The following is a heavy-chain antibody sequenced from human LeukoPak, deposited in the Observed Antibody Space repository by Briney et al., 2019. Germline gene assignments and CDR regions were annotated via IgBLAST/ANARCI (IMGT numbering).Heavy chain of an antibody. V-gene: IGHV3-30*19. CDR2: ISYDGSNK. CDR3: ARVESDYGYYYYGMDV. CDR1: GFTFSSYG. D-gene: IGHD4-17*01. J-gene: IGHJ6*02. Sequence: GGSLRLSCAASGFTFSSYGMHWVRQAPGKGLEWVAVISYDGSNKYYAVSVKGRFTISRDNSKNTLYLQMNSLRAEDTAVYYCARVESDYGYYYYGMDVWGQGTTVTVSS.